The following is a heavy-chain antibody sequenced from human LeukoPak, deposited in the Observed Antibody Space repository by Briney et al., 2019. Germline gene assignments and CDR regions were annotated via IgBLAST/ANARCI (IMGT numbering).Heavy chain of an antibody. CDR3: ARHRGDYGKNAFDI. CDR1: GGSISSYY. Sequence: SETLSLTCTVSGGSISSYYWGWIRQPPGKGLEWIGYIYYSGSTNYNPSLKSRVTISVDTSKNQFSLKLSSVTAADTAVYYCARHRGDYGKNAFDIWGQGTMVTVPS. D-gene: IGHD4-17*01. J-gene: IGHJ3*02. CDR2: IYYSGST. V-gene: IGHV4-59*08.